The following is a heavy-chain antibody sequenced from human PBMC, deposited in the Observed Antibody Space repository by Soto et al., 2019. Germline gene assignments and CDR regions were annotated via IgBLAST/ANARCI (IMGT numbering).Heavy chain of an antibody. CDR1: GYSFTSYW. Sequence: GESLKISCKGSGYSFTSYWIGWVRQMPGKGLEWMGIIYPGDSDTRYSPSFQGQVTISADKSISTAYLQWSSLKASDTAMYYCARRGDLRYYYYGMDVWGQGTTVTVSS. J-gene: IGHJ6*02. CDR2: IYPGDSDT. D-gene: IGHD3-16*01. V-gene: IGHV5-51*01. CDR3: ARRGDLRYYYYGMDV.